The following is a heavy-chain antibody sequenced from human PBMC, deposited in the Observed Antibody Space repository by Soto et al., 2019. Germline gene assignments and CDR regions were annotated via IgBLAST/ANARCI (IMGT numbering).Heavy chain of an antibody. CDR1: GLTFSYFA. CDR3: ALLGRSGSGRPYYYGMDV. CDR2: ISGSGGIT. V-gene: IGHV3-23*01. Sequence: EVQLLESGGGLVQPGGSLRLSCAVSGLTFSYFAMSWVRQAPGKGLEWVSAISGSGGITYYADFVKGRFTISRDNSKNTLFLQMNSLRAEDTVVYYCALLGRSGSGRPYYYGMDVWGQGTTVTVSS. D-gene: IGHD3-10*01. J-gene: IGHJ6*02.